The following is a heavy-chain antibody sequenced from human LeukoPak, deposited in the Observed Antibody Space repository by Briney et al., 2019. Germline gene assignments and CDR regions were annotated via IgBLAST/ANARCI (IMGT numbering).Heavy chain of an antibody. J-gene: IGHJ4*02. CDR1: GFTLSRHW. D-gene: IGHD3-10*01. V-gene: IGHV3-74*01. Sequence: GGSLRLSCAASGFTLSRHWMHWVRQAPGKGLVWVSRVISDGSMTNYADSVRGRFTISRDNAKNTLYLQMDSLRAEDTAVYYCARSPPSPVRGVINGKFDYWGQGTLVTVSS. CDR3: ARSPPSPVRGVINGKFDY. CDR2: VISDGSMT.